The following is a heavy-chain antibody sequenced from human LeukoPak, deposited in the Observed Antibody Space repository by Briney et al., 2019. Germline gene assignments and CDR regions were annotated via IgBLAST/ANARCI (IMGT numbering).Heavy chain of an antibody. D-gene: IGHD1-26*01. Sequence: GGSLRLSCAASGFTFSSYWMSWVRQAPGKGLEWVANIKQDGSEKYYVDSVKGRFTISRDNAKNSLYLQMNSLRAEDTAVYYCARVRVGAIGYYSDYWGQGTLVTVSS. CDR2: IKQDGSEK. J-gene: IGHJ4*02. V-gene: IGHV3-7*01. CDR3: ARVRVGAIGYYSDY. CDR1: GFTFSSYW.